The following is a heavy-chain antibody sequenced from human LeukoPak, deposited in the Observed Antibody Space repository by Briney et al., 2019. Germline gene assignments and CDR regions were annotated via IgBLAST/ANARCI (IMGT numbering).Heavy chain of an antibody. V-gene: IGHV4-30-4*01. CDR1: GGSISSGDYY. J-gene: IGHJ6*02. CDR3: ARVPRYYYGMDV. CDR2: IYYSGST. Sequence: SQSLSLTCTVSGGSISSGDYYWSWIRQPPGKGLEWIGYIYYSGSTYYNPSLKSRVTISVDTSKNQFSLKLSSVTAADTAVYYCARVPRYYYGMDVWGQGTTVTVSS.